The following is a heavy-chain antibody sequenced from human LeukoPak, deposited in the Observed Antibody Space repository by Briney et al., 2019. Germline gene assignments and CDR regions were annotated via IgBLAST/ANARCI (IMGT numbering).Heavy chain of an antibody. J-gene: IGHJ4*02. CDR2: ISSNGGST. CDR3: AKGENWQQLVHF. D-gene: IGHD6-13*01. Sequence: GGSLRLSCSASGISFRSYAMYWVRQAPGKGLEYVSAISSNGGSTYYADSVKGRFTISRDNSKNTLYLQMSSLRAEDTAVYYCAKGENWQQLVHFWGQGTLVTVSS. CDR1: GISFRSYA. V-gene: IGHV3-64D*09.